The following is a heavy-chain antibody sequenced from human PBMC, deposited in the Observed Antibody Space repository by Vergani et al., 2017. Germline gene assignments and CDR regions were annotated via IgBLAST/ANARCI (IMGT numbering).Heavy chain of an antibody. CDR1: GGTFSSYA. CDR3: AREWAAYYYDSSGYRYNWFDP. V-gene: IGHV1-69*01. CDR2: IIPIFGTA. D-gene: IGHD3-22*01. J-gene: IGHJ5*02. Sequence: QVQLVQSGAEVKKPGSSVKVSCKASGGTFSSYAISWVRQAPGQGLEWMGGIIPIFGTANYAQKFKGRVTITADESTSTAYMELSSLRSEDTAVYYCAREWAAYYYDSSGYRYNWFDPWGQGTLVTVSS.